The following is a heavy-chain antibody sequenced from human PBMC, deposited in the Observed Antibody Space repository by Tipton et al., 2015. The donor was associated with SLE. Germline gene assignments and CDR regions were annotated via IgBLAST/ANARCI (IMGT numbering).Heavy chain of an antibody. CDR1: GASISSYY. D-gene: IGHD4-17*01. J-gene: IGHJ4*02. CDR3: ARGVYGDHFDY. V-gene: IGHV4-59*01. CDR2: IYYSGST. Sequence: LRLSCTVSGASISSYYWSWIRQPPGKRLEWIGYIYYSGSTDYNPSLKSRVTISVDTSKNQFSLKLSSVTAADTAVYYCARGVYGDHFDYWGQGTLVTVSS.